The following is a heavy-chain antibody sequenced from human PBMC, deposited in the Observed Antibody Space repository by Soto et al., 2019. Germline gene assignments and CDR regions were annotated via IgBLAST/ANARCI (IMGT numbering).Heavy chain of an antibody. Sequence: SETLSLTCTVSGGSISSYYWSWIRQPPGKGLEWIGYIYYSGSTNYNPSLKSRVTISVDTSKNQFSLKLSSVTAADTAVYYCERWTRVGDYYGSGSYFYYYYGMDVWGQGTTVTVSS. V-gene: IGHV4-59*08. J-gene: IGHJ6*02. D-gene: IGHD3-10*01. CDR3: ERWTRVGDYYGSGSYFYYYYGMDV. CDR1: GGSISSYY. CDR2: IYYSGST.